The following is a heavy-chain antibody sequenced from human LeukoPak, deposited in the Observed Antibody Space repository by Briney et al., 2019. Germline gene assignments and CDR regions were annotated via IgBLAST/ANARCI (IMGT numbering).Heavy chain of an antibody. CDR3: AKRLKRNYYYHYAMDV. V-gene: IGHV3-23*01. CDR2: IDDSGVIR. D-gene: IGHD3-22*01. Sequence: GGSLRLSCAASGFTFKTHAMSWVRQAPGKGLEWVSRIDDSGVIRSYADSVKGRFTISRDNSKMTLTLQMNSLRAEDTAVYYCAKRLKRNYYYHYAMDVWGQGTTVPVSS. CDR1: GFTFKTHA. J-gene: IGHJ6*02.